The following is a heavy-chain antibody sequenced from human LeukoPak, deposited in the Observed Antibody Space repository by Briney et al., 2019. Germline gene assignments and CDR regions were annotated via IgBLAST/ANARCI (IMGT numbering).Heavy chain of an antibody. CDR1: GDSISSGDYY. J-gene: IGHJ5*02. V-gene: IGHV4-61*02. Sequence: SETLSLTCTVSGDSISSGDYYWSWIRQPAGKGLEWIGRISSSGSTNYNPSLKSRVTISVDTSKNQFSLKLSSVTAADTAVYYCARAQRLEVGMAADGHSPPTSNWFDPWGQGTLVTVSS. CDR2: ISSSGST. CDR3: ARAQRLEVGMAADGHSPPTSNWFDP. D-gene: IGHD6-13*01.